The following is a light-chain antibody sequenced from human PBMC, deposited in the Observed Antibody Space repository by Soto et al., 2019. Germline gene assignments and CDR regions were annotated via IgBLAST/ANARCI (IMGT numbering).Light chain of an antibody. Sequence: QSALTQPASVAGSLGQSITISCTGTSSDVGGYNYVSWYQQLPGKAPRLMIYEVSNRPSGVSNRFSGSKSGNTASLTISGLQAEDEADYYCSSYTSSSTYVLGTGTKVTVL. CDR1: SSDVGGYNY. V-gene: IGLV2-14*01. CDR2: EVS. J-gene: IGLJ1*01. CDR3: SSYTSSSTYV.